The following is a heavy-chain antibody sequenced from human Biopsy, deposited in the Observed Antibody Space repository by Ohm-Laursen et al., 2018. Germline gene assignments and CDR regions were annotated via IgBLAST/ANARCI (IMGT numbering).Heavy chain of an antibody. J-gene: IGHJ4*02. CDR1: GFTFSSFG. CDR3: ARDLGNLRGVMFYLDS. CDR2: VCYDGINK. Sequence: SLRLSCTASGFTFSSFGMHWVRQAPGKGLEWVAVVCYDGINKFYADSVEGRFTISRDNFKNTVYLEMNSLRPEDTAVYYGARDLGNLRGVMFYLDSWGQGTLASVSS. V-gene: IGHV3-33*01. D-gene: IGHD3-16*01.